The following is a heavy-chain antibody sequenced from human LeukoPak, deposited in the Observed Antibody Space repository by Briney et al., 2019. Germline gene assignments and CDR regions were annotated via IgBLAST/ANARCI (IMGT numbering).Heavy chain of an antibody. CDR2: IIPIFGIT. J-gene: IGHJ4*02. CDR3: ARWAPYWSSTSCPFYFDY. D-gene: IGHD2-2*01. CDR1: GGTFSSYA. V-gene: IGHV1-69*04. Sequence: ASVKVSCKASGGTFSSYAINWVRQAPGQGLEWMGRIIPIFGITNYAQKFQGRVTITADKSTGTAYMELSSLRSEDTAVYFCARWAPYWSSTSCPFYFDYWGQGTLVTVSS.